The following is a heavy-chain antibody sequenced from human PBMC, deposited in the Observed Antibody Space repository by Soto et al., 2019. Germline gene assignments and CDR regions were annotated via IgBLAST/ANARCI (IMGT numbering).Heavy chain of an antibody. CDR1: GFTFSSYG. CDR2: ISYDGSNK. CDR3: AKAVYFDWLSNIYFDY. V-gene: IGHV3-30*18. Sequence: QVQLVESGGGVVQPGRSLRLSCAASGFTFSSYGMHWVRQAPGKGLEWVAVISYDGSNKYYADSVKGRFTISRDNSKNTLYLQMNSLRAEDTAVYYCAKAVYFDWLSNIYFDYWGQGTLVTVSS. D-gene: IGHD3-9*01. J-gene: IGHJ4*02.